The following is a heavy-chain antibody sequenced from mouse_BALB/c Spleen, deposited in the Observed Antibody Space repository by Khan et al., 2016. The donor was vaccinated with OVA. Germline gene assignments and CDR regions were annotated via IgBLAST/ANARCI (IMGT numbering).Heavy chain of an antibody. D-gene: IGHD2-14*01. CDR2: INPSSGYT. V-gene: IGHV1-4*01. J-gene: IGHJ3*01. Sequence: QVQLKQSGAELVRPGASVKMSCKASGYTFTSYTMHWVKQRPGQGLEWIGYINPSSGYTNYNQKFKDKATLTADKSSSTAYMQLSSLTSEDSAVYYCAAEDAYSRDDGWFAYWGQGTLVTVSA. CDR1: GYTFTSYT. CDR3: AAEDAYSRDDGWFAY.